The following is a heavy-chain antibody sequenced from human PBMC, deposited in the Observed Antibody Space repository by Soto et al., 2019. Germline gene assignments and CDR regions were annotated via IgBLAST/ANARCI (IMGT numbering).Heavy chain of an antibody. CDR2: IIPILGIA. CDR3: AREEYYYGSGAFFDY. V-gene: IGHV1-69*08. D-gene: IGHD3-10*01. CDR1: GGTFSSYT. Sequence: QVQLVQSGAEVKKPGSSVKVSCKASGGTFSSYTISWVRQAPGQGLEWMGRIIPILGIANYAQKFQGRVTLAAAKSTSTAYMELSSLRSEDTAVYYCAREEYYYGSGAFFDYWGQGTLVTVSS. J-gene: IGHJ4*02.